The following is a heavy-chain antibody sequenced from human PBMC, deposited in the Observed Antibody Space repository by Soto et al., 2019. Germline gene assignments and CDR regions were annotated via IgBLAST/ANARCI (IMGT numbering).Heavy chain of an antibody. V-gene: IGHV3-21*01. J-gene: IGHJ6*02. Sequence: GGSLRLSCAASGFTFSSYSMNWVRQAPGKGLEWVSSISSSSSYIYYADSVKGRFTISRDNAKNSLYLQMNSLRAEDTAVYYCARLRYGSGSYYNLYGMDVWGQGTTVTVSS. CDR2: ISSSSSYI. D-gene: IGHD3-10*01. CDR3: ARLRYGSGSYYNLYGMDV. CDR1: GFTFSSYS.